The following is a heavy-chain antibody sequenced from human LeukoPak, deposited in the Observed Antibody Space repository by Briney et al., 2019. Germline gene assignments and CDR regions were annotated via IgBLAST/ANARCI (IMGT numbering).Heavy chain of an antibody. CDR1: GFTFSSYA. D-gene: IGHD5-18*01. Sequence: GGSLRLSCAASGFTFSSYAMHWVRQAPGKGLEWVAVISYDGSNKYYADSVKGRFTISRDNSKNTLYLQINSLRGEDTAVYYCARDRSQRAYSYGPDGEWGQGTLVTVSS. CDR3: ARDRSQRAYSYGPDGE. CDR2: ISYDGSNK. V-gene: IGHV3-30*01. J-gene: IGHJ4*02.